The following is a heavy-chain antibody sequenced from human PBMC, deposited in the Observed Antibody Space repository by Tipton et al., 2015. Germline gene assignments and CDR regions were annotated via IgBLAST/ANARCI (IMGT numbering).Heavy chain of an antibody. CDR2: IYYSGST. CDR3: ARARGRHGGLFDS. CDR1: GGSFSDYY. J-gene: IGHJ4*02. V-gene: IGHV4-59*01. D-gene: IGHD4-23*01. Sequence: TLSLTCTVSGGSFSDYYWSWIRRAPGGGLEWIGYIYYSGSTNYNPSLKSRVTISVDTSKTQFSLKMSSVTASDTAVYYCARARGRHGGLFDSWGQGILVTVSS.